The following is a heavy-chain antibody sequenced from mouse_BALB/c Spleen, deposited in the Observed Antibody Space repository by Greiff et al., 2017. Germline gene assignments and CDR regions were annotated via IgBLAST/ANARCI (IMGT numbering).Heavy chain of an antibody. CDR2: ILPGSGST. Sequence: VMLVESGAELMKPGASVKISCKATGYTFSSYWIEWVKQRPGHGLEWIGEILPGSGSTNYNEKFKGKATFTADTSSNTAYMQLSSLTSEDSAVYYCARKTMVTTLDYWGQGTTLTVSS. CDR3: ARKTMVTTLDY. V-gene: IGHV1-9*01. D-gene: IGHD2-2*01. J-gene: IGHJ2*01. CDR1: GYTFSSYW.